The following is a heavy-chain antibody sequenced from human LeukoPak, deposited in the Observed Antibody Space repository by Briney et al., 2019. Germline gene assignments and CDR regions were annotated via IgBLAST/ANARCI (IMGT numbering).Heavy chain of an antibody. J-gene: IGHJ3*01. CDR3: ARGMLGSYDSSGYYALGV. V-gene: IGHV1-8*01. Sequence: GASVKVSCKASGYTFTSYDINWVRQATGQGLEWMGWMNPNSGNTGYAQKFQGRVTMTRDTSTSTVYMELGSLKSEDTAVYYCARGMLGSYDSSGYYALGVWGQGTMVTVSS. CDR2: MNPNSGNT. D-gene: IGHD3-22*01. CDR1: GYTFTSYD.